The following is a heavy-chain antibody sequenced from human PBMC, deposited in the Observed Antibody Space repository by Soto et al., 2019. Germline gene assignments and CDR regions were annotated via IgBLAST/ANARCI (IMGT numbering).Heavy chain of an antibody. CDR3: ARGRYGDD. J-gene: IGHJ4*02. V-gene: IGHV1-18*01. D-gene: IGHD1-1*01. Sequence: QVHLVQSGAEVKKPGASVKVSCKASGYTFTSYGITWVRQAPGQGLEWMGWISAHNGNTDYAQKLQGRVIVTRDTSTSTAYMELRSLLSYDTAVYYCARGRYGDDWGQGARVTVSS. CDR2: ISAHNGNT. CDR1: GYTFTSYG.